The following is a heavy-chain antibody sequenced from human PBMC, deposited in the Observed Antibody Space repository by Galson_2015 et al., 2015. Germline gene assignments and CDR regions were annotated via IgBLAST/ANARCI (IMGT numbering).Heavy chain of an antibody. D-gene: IGHD5-18*01. CDR2: IGSAGDT. Sequence: SLRLSCAASGFMLRSYDMHWVRQATGKGLEWVSGIGSAGDTYSAASVEGRITISRENAKNSLYLQMNSLRAEDTAVYYCARARVDTAMAHTPGRYYYYYYMDVWGKGTTVTVSS. V-gene: IGHV3-13*04. CDR3: ARARVDTAMAHTPGRYYYYYYMDV. J-gene: IGHJ6*03. CDR1: GFMLRSYD.